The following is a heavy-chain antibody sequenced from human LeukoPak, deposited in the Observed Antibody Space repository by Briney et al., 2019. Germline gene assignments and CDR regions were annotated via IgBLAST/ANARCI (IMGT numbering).Heavy chain of an antibody. V-gene: IGHV5-51*01. J-gene: IGHJ6*03. Sequence: GESLKISCRGSGYNFPIYWIGWVRQMPGQGLEWMGIIYPDDSNTIYGPSFQGQVTISADKSINTAYLEWSSLKASDTAIYYCARQGAAGKYYYYYLDVWGKGTTVTVSS. CDR2: IYPDDSNT. CDR1: GYNFPIYW. D-gene: IGHD6-13*01. CDR3: ARQGAAGKYYYYYLDV.